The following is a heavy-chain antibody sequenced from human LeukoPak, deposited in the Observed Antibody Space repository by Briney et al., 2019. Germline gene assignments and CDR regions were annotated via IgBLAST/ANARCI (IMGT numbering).Heavy chain of an antibody. CDR3: ARGWYNSGYYCDY. CDR1: RFAFSNAW. J-gene: IGHJ4*02. CDR2: ISSSGSTI. Sequence: KPGGSLRLSCAASRFAFSNAWMSWVRQAPGKGLEWVSYISSSGSTIYYADSVKGRFTISRDSAKNSLYLQMNSLRAEDTAVYYCARGWYNSGYYCDYWGQGTLVTVSS. V-gene: IGHV3-11*04. D-gene: IGHD6-19*01.